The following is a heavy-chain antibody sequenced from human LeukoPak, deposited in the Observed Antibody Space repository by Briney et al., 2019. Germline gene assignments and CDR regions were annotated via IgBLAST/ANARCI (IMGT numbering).Heavy chain of an antibody. CDR2: IYYSGST. CDR1: GGSISSYY. Sequence: PSETLSLTCTVSGGSISSYYWTWIRQPPGKGLEWTGYIYYSGSTNYNPSLKSRVTISVDTSKNQFSLKLSSVTAADTAVYYCARLTRDGYNWVFDYWGQGTLVTVSS. CDR3: ARLTRDGYNWVFDY. J-gene: IGHJ4*02. D-gene: IGHD5-24*01. V-gene: IGHV4-59*08.